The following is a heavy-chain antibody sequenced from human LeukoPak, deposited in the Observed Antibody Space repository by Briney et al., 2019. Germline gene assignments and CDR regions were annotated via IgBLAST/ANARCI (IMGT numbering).Heavy chain of an antibody. CDR1: GYTFIGYY. J-gene: IGHJ2*01. D-gene: IGHD4-17*01. CDR2: INPSGGST. Sequence: ASVKVSCKASGYTFIGYYVHWVRQAPGQGLEWIGKINPSGGSTSYAQKFQGRVTMTRDMSTSTVYMELSSLRSEDTAVYYCARVVSTVTTPPHWYFDLWGRGTLVTVSS. CDR3: ARVVSTVTTPPHWYFDL. V-gene: IGHV1-46*01.